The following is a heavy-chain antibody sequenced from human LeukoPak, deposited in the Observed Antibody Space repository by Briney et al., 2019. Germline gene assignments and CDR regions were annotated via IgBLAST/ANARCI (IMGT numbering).Heavy chain of an antibody. J-gene: IGHJ4*02. CDR2: IWYDGSKK. CDR3: ARVQGQTGNFDY. CDR1: GFTFSSFG. V-gene: IGHV3-33*01. Sequence: GGSLRLSCAASGFTFSSFGMHWVRQAPGKGLEWVAIIWYDGSKKYYADSVKGRFTISRDDSKNTLYLQMNGPRVEDTALYYCARVQGQTGNFDYWGQGTLVTVSS. D-gene: IGHD7-27*01.